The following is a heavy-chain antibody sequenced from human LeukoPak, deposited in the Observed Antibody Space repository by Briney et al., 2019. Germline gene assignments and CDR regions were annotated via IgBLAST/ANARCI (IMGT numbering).Heavy chain of an antibody. CDR2: INPNSGGT. D-gene: IGHD2-2*01. Sequence: APVKVSCKASGYTFTGYYMHWVRQAPGQGLEWMGWINPNSGGTNYAQKFQGRVTMTRDTSISTAYMELSRLRSDDTAVYYCARAIVVVPAEDYYYYMDVWGKGTTVTVSS. CDR3: ARAIVVVPAEDYYYYMDV. CDR1: GYTFTGYY. J-gene: IGHJ6*03. V-gene: IGHV1-2*02.